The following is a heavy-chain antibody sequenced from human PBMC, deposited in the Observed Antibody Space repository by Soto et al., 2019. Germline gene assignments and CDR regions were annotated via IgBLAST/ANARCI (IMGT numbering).Heavy chain of an antibody. CDR3: ARERITMLRGVIGVPDY. J-gene: IGHJ4*02. V-gene: IGHV1-3*01. Sequence: QVQLVQSGAEVKKSGASVKVSCKASGYTFTSYAMHWVRQAPGQRLEWMGWINAGNGNTKYSQKFHARVTITRDTAASTAYMELSSLRSEDTAVYYCARERITMLRGVIGVPDYWGQGTLVTVSS. D-gene: IGHD3-10*01. CDR1: GYTFTSYA. CDR2: INAGNGNT.